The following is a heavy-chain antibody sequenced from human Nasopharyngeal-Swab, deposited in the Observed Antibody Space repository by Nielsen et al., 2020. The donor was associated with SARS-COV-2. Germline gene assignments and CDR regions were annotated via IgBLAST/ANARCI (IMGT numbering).Heavy chain of an antibody. V-gene: IGHV4-31*03. CDR3: AREVVPAAIPYYYYDMDV. D-gene: IGHD2-2*01. Sequence: SETLSLTCTVSGGSISSGGYYWSWIRQHPGKGLEWIGYIYYSGSTYYNPSLKSRVTISVDTSKNQFSLKLSSVTAADTAVYYCAREVVPAAIPYYYYDMDVWGQGTTVTVSS. CDR2: IYYSGST. J-gene: IGHJ6*02. CDR1: GGSISSGGYY.